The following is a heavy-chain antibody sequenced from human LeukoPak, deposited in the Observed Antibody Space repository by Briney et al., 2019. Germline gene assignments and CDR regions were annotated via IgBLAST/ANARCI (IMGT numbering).Heavy chain of an antibody. V-gene: IGHV4-34*01. CDR1: ARSFSGYY. CDR2: INHSGST. CDR3: ASRGGGIAAAGTYY. D-gene: IGHD6-13*01. J-gene: IGHJ4*02. Sequence: SETLSLTCAVYARSFSGYYWSWIRQPPGKGLEWIGEINHSGSTNYNPSLKSRVTISVNTSKNQFSLKLSYVSDIYADGYYCASRGGGIAAAGTYYWGQGTLVTVSS.